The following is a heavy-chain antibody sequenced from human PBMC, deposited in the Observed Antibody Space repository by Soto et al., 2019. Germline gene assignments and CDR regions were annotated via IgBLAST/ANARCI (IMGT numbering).Heavy chain of an antibody. CDR2: ISGRGTTT. Sequence: EVHLLDSGGGLVQRGGSLRLSCAASGFTSTNYVMNWVRQAPGKGLDLVASISGRGTTTFYADSVKGRFIISRDHSKNTLYQQMNSLRAEDTALYYSAKDRVGGVPDAFDIWGQGTMVTVS. D-gene: IGHD2-8*01. CDR1: GFTSTNYV. J-gene: IGHJ3*02. V-gene: IGHV3-23*01. CDR3: AKDRVGGVPDAFDI.